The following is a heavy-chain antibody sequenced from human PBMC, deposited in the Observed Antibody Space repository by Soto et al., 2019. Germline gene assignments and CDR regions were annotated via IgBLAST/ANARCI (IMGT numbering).Heavy chain of an antibody. V-gene: IGHV1-18*04. CDR2: ISVYNGNT. J-gene: IGHJ6*02. CDR1: GYTFTSHG. CDR3: ARENPPDV. Sequence: ASVKVSCKTSGYTFTSHGITWVGQAPGQGLEWMGWISVYNGNTNYPQKVQDRVTMTTDTSTSTAYMELRSLRSDDTAVYYCARENPPDVWGQGTTVTVSS.